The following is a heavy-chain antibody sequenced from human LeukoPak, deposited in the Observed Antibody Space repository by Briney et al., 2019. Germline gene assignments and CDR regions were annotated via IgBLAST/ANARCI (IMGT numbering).Heavy chain of an antibody. D-gene: IGHD1-20*01. CDR1: GFTFTNAW. V-gene: IGHV3-15*07. Sequence: GGSLRLSCAASGFTFTNAWMNWVRQAPGKGLEWVGRIKSKPDGETIDYAAPVKGRFTFSRDDSKNMLYLQMNSLKSEDTAVYYCSTLTSRGLSDSWGQGTLVTVSS. CDR2: IKSKPDGETI. J-gene: IGHJ4*02. CDR3: STLTSRGLSDS.